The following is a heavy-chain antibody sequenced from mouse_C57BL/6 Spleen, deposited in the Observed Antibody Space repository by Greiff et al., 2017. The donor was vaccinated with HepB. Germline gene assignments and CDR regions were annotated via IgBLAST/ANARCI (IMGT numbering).Heavy chain of an antibody. CDR2: IDPENGDT. CDR3: TTRGSSPYYYAMDY. D-gene: IGHD1-1*01. V-gene: IGHV14-4*01. CDR1: GFNIKDDY. J-gene: IGHJ4*01. Sequence: VQLQQSGAELVRPGASVKLSCTASGFNIKDDYMHWVKQRPEQGLEWIGWIDPENGDTEYASKFQGKATITAATSSNTAYLQLSSLTSEDTAVYDCTTRGSSPYYYAMDYWGQGTSGTVSS.